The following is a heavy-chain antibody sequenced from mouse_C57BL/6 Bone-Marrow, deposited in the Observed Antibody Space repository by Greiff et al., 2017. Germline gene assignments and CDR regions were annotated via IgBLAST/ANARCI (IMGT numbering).Heavy chain of an antibody. V-gene: IGHV1-19*01. Sequence: EVQLQQSGPVLVKPGASVKMSCKASGYTFTDYYMNWVKQSHGKSLEWIGVINPYNGGTSYNQKFKGKATLTVDKSSSTAYMELNSLTSEDSAVYYGAREGVYYDYQDAMDDWGQGTSVTVSS. J-gene: IGHJ4*01. CDR2: INPYNGGT. CDR3: AREGVYYDYQDAMDD. CDR1: GYTFTDYY. D-gene: IGHD2-4*01.